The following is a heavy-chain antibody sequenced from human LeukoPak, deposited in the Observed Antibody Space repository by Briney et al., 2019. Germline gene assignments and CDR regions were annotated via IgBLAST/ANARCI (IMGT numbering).Heavy chain of an antibody. V-gene: IGHV3-23*01. Sequence: GGSLRLSCAASGFTFSSYSMSWVRQAPGKGLEWVSAISATGGSTYYTDYVKGRFTISRDNSKNTLYLQMNSLKAEDTAVYYCAKRFCSSGGCSDFDYWGQGTLVTVSS. CDR1: GFTFSSYS. J-gene: IGHJ4*02. CDR3: AKRFCSSGGCSDFDY. CDR2: ISATGGST. D-gene: IGHD2-15*01.